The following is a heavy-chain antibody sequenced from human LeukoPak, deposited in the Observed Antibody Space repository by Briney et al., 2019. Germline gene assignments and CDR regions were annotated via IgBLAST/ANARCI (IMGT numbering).Heavy chain of an antibody. CDR1: GGTFSRYA. D-gene: IGHD3-22*01. Sequence: ASVKVSCKASGGTFSRYAISWVRQAPGQGLEWMGGIIPIFGTANYAQKFQGRVTITADESTSTAYMELSSLRSEDTAVYYCARASSGYYAYHLDFQHWGQGILVTVSS. J-gene: IGHJ1*01. V-gene: IGHV1-69*13. CDR2: IIPIFGTA. CDR3: ARASSGYYAYHLDFQH.